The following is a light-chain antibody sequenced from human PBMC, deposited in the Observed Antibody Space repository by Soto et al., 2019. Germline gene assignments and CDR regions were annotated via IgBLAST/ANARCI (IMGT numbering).Light chain of an antibody. CDR1: QSVSSS. CDR2: DAS. Sequence: EIVLTQSPATLSVSPGERVTLSCRASQSVSSSLAWYQQRPGQAPRLLIYDASNRATGIPARFSGGGSGTDFTLTISRLEPEDFAVYFCQQRSNWPPLFTFGPGTKVDIK. J-gene: IGKJ3*01. CDR3: QQRSNWPPLFT. V-gene: IGKV3-11*01.